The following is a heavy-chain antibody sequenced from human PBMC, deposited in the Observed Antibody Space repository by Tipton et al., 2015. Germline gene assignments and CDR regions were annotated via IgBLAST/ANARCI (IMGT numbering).Heavy chain of an antibody. CDR2: ISAYNGNT. V-gene: IGHV1-18*01. Sequence: QLVQSGAEVKKPGASVRVSCKASGYIFTSYHIYWVRQAPGQGLEWMGWISAYNGNTNYAQKLQGRVTMTTDTSTSTAYMELRSLRSDDTAVYYCARDSVDTVATTYYYHYPMDVWGQGTTVTVS. D-gene: IGHD5-12*01. CDR1: GYIFTSYH. CDR3: ARDSVDTVATTYYYHYPMDV. J-gene: IGHJ6*02.